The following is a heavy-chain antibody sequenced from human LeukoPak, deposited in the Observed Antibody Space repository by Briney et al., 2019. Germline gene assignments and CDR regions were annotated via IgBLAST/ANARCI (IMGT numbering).Heavy chain of an antibody. CDR3: ARHSRYYGSGIYYGMDV. D-gene: IGHD3-10*01. Sequence: GESLKISCKASGYSFTSFWIGWVRQMPGKGLEWLGIIYPGDSDTRYSPSFQGQVTISADKSISTAYLQWSSLKASDTAMYYCARHSRYYGSGIYYGMDVWGQGTTVTVSS. CDR2: IYPGDSDT. J-gene: IGHJ6*02. V-gene: IGHV5-51*01. CDR1: GYSFTSFW.